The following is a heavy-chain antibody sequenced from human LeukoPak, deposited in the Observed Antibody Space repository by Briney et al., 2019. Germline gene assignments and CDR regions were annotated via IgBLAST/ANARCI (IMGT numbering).Heavy chain of an antibody. V-gene: IGHV1-69*13. CDR3: ARMSYYDSSGDNWFDP. Sequence: SVKVSCKASGGTFSSYAISWVRQAPGQGLEWMGGIIPIFGTANYAQKFQGRVTITADESTSTAYMELSSLRSEDPAVYYCARMSYYDSSGDNWFDPWGQGTLVTVSS. CDR2: IIPIFGTA. CDR1: GGTFSSYA. D-gene: IGHD3-22*01. J-gene: IGHJ5*02.